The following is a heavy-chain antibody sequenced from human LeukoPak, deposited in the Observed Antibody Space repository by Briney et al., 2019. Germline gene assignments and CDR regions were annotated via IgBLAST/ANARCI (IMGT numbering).Heavy chain of an antibody. CDR1: GFTFSTYW. CDR3: ARSKPATDIDAFDL. J-gene: IGHJ3*01. D-gene: IGHD6-13*01. Sequence: GGPLRLSCAASGFTFSTYWMTWVRQAPGKGLEWVANMKQDGSQRYYVDSVKGRFTISRDNAKNSLYLQMNSLSAEDTAIYYCARSKPATDIDAFDLWGPGAMVTVSS. CDR2: MKQDGSQR. V-gene: IGHV3-7*05.